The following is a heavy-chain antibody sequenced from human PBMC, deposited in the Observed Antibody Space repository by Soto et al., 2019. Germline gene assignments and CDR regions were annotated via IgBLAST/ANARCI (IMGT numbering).Heavy chain of an antibody. CDR3: AKDLAATATGDSFDI. CDR2: ITNSGSNT. D-gene: IGHD1-1*01. J-gene: IGHJ3*02. V-gene: IGHV3-23*01. Sequence: GGSLRLSCAASGFTFSTYAMTWVRQAPGKGLEWVSSITNSGSNTYHADSVKGRFTISRDNSKNMLFLQMNSLRAEDTALYYCAKDLAATATGDSFDIWGQGTMVTVSS. CDR1: GFTFSTYA.